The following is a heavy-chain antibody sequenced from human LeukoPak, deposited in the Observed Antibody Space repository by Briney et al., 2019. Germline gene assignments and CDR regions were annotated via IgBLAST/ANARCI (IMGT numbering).Heavy chain of an antibody. Sequence: GGSLRLSCSASGFTFSRYTMSWVRQAPGKGLEWVSCMSSTSSSYKYYADSVKGRFTTFRDNAKNSLYLQMNSLRAEDTAVYFCARVSDWSWFDPWGQGTLVTVSS. CDR3: ARVSDWSWFDP. CDR2: MSSTSSSYK. V-gene: IGHV3-21*05. J-gene: IGHJ5*02. CDR1: GFTFSRYT. D-gene: IGHD1-1*01.